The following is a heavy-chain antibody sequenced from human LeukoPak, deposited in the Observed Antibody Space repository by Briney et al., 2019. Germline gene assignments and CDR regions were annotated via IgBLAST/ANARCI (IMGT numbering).Heavy chain of an antibody. CDR3: VKVRGRARVGYFDY. CDR2: INKDGSVI. CDR1: GFTFSSSW. D-gene: IGHD1-26*01. J-gene: IGHJ4*02. Sequence: GGSLRLSCAASGFTFSSSWIHWVRQAPGKGLVRVSRINKDGSVIDYAESVKGRFSISRDNAKNTLYLQMNSLRVEDTAIYYCVKVRGRARVGYFDYWGQGALVTVSS. V-gene: IGHV3-74*01.